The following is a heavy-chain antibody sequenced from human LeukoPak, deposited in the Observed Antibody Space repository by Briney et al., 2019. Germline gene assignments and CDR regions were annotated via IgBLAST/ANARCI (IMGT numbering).Heavy chain of an antibody. CDR1: GFTFSNYA. CDR3: AKHMYLRGVSPFDY. D-gene: IGHD3-10*01. Sequence: PGGSLRLSCAASGFTFSNYAVSWVRQAPGKGLEWVSAISGSGDSTYYADSVKGRFTISRDNSKNTLYLQMNSLRAEDTAVYYCAKHMYLRGVSPFDYWGQGTLVTVSS. J-gene: IGHJ4*02. V-gene: IGHV3-23*01. CDR2: ISGSGDST.